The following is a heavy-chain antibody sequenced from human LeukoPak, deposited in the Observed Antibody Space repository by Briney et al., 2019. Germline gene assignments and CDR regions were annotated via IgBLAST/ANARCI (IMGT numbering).Heavy chain of an antibody. CDR2: ISYDGSNK. CDR1: GFTFSSYG. Sequence: GGSLRLSCAASGFTFSSYGMHWVRQAPGKGLEWVAVISYDGSNKYYADSVKGRFTISRDNSKNTLYLQMNSLRAEDTAVYYCARVSGSSWYNYYYYMDVWGKGTTVTISS. J-gene: IGHJ6*03. CDR3: ARVSGSSWYNYYYYMDV. D-gene: IGHD6-13*01. V-gene: IGHV3-30*03.